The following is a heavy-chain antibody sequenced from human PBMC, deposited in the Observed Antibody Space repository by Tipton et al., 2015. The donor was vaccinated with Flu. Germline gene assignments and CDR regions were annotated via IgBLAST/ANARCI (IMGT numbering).Heavy chain of an antibody. CDR1: GGSFSDYS. CDR3: ARGHTYFDFWSGYSPSNYYYGMDV. Sequence: TLSLTCAVYGGSFSDYSWSWIRQPPGKGLEWIGEINHSGSTNYNPSLKSRITISVDTSKNQFSLKLSSVTAADTAVYYCARGHTYFDFWSGYSPSNYYYGMDVWDQGTTVTVSS. V-gene: IGHV4-34*01. D-gene: IGHD3-3*01. CDR2: INHSGST. J-gene: IGHJ6*02.